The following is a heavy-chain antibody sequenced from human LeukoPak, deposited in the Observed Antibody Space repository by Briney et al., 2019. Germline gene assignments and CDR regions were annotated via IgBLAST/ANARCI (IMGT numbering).Heavy chain of an antibody. V-gene: IGHV1-2*02. J-gene: IGHJ6*03. D-gene: IGHD3-9*01. CDR1: GYTFTGYY. CDR2: INPNSGGT. Sequence: GASVKASCKASGYTFTGYYMHWVRQAPGQGLEWMGWINPNSGGTNYAQKFQGRVTMTRDTSISTAYMELSRLRSDDTAVYYCARGDFDWPDYYYYYMDVWGKGTPVTVSS. CDR3: ARGDFDWPDYYYYYMDV.